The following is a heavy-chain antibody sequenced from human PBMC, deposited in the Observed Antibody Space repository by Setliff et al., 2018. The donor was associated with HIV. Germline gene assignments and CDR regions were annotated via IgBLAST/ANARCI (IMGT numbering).Heavy chain of an antibody. V-gene: IGHV4-34*01. D-gene: IGHD6-13*01. CDR1: GGSFSDYY. CDR3: ARGGTAAAGYFDN. Sequence: SETLSLTCAVYGGSFSDYYWSWIRQPPGKGLEWIGEINHSGSTNYNSSLKSRLALSVDVSKNQFSLKLSSVTAADTAVYYCARGGTAAAGYFDNWGQGTRVTVSS. J-gene: IGHJ4*02. CDR2: INHSGST.